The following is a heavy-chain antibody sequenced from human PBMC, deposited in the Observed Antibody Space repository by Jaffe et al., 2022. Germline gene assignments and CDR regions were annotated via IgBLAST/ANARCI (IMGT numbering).Heavy chain of an antibody. J-gene: IGHJ6*03. CDR3: AKPHGVGDYYYYMDV. CDR2: ISYDGSNK. D-gene: IGHD2-8*01. CDR1: GFTFSSYG. V-gene: IGHV3-30*18. Sequence: QVQLVESGGGVVQPGRSLRLSCAASGFTFSSYGMHWVRQAPGKGLEWVAVISYDGSNKYYADSVKGRFTISRDNSKNTLYLQMNSLRAEDTAVYYCAKPHGVGDYYYYMDVWGKGTTVTVSS.